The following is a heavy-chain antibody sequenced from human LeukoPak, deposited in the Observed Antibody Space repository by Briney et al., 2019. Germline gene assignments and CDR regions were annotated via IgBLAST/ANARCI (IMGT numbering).Heavy chain of an antibody. J-gene: IGHJ4*02. Sequence: GSLRLSCAASGFTFSSYAMSWVRQAPGKGLEWVSAISGSGGSTYYADSVKGRFTISRDNSKNTLYLQMNSLRAEDTAVYYCAKEYDFWSGYYTLWDYWGQGTLVTVSP. CDR3: AKEYDFWSGYYTLWDY. CDR1: GFTFSSYA. V-gene: IGHV3-23*01. D-gene: IGHD3-3*01. CDR2: ISGSGGST.